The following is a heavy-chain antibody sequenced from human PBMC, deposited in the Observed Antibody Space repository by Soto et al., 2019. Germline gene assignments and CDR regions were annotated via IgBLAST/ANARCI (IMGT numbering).Heavy chain of an antibody. V-gene: IGHV5-51*01. CDR2: IYPGDSKT. Sequence: PGESLKISCRGSGYTFTDYWIVWVRQMPGKGLEWMGVIYPGDSKTKYSPSFQGQVTLSADKSITTAYLQWSSLKASDIAVYYCARDLFAYDYVWGSYLPGYYYYGMDVWGQGTTVTVSS. J-gene: IGHJ6*02. D-gene: IGHD3-16*02. CDR1: GYTFTDYW. CDR3: ARDLFAYDYVWGSYLPGYYYYGMDV.